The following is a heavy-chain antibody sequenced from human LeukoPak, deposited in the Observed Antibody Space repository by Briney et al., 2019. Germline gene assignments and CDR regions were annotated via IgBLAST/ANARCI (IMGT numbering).Heavy chain of an antibody. CDR1: GFTFSSYA. J-gene: IGHJ4*02. CDR2: ISYDGSNK. CDR3: ARPRAVAGTPRSELGY. V-gene: IGHV3-30*04. D-gene: IGHD6-19*01. Sequence: PGGSLRLSCAASGFTFSSYAMHWVRQAPGKGLEWVAVISYDGSNKYYADSVKGRFTISRDNSKNTLYLQMNSLRAEDTAVYYCARPRAVAGTPRSELGYWGQGTLVTVSS.